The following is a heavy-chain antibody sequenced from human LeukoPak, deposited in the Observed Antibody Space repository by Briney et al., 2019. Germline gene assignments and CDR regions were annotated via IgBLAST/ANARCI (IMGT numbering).Heavy chain of an antibody. CDR3: AILPIVSVPSAKQNLDY. CDR2: ISGSGDNT. V-gene: IGHV3-23*01. D-gene: IGHD1-14*01. CDR1: GFIFYDYA. Sequence: TGGFLRLSCAASGFIFYDYAMTWVRQAPGKGLEWVSSISGSGDNTYHADSVKGRFTISRDNPKNTLYLQMNSLRAEDSAIYYCAILPIVSVPSAKQNLDYWGHGTQVTVSS. J-gene: IGHJ4*01.